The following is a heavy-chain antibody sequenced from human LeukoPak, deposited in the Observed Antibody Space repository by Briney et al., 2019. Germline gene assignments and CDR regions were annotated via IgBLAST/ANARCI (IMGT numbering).Heavy chain of an antibody. J-gene: IGHJ4*02. V-gene: IGHV3-20*04. D-gene: IGHD2-15*01. CDR2: INWNGGST. CDR3: ARDPNYCSGGSCYRFDY. Sequence: GGSLRLSCAASGFTFDDYGMSWVRQAPGKGLEWVSGINWNGGSTGYADSAKGRFTISRDNAKNSLYLQMNSLRAEDTALYYCARDPNYCSGGSCYRFDYWGQGTLVTVSS. CDR1: GFTFDDYG.